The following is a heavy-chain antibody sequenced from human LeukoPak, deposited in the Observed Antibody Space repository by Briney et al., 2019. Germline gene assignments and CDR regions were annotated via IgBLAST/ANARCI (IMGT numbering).Heavy chain of an antibody. CDR3: ARSPYSSGSDI. D-gene: IGHD6-19*01. V-gene: IGHV4-39*07. J-gene: IGHJ3*02. CDR1: GGSISSSSYY. Sequence: PSETLSLTCTVSGGSISSSSYYWGWIRQPPGKGLEWIGSIYYSGSTNYNPSPKSRVTISVDTSKNQFSLELSSVTAADTAVYYCARSPYSSGSDIWGQGTMVTVSS. CDR2: IYYSGST.